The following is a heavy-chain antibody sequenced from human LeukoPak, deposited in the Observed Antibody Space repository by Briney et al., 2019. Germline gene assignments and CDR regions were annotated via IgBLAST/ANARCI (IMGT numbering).Heavy chain of an antibody. D-gene: IGHD3-9*01. Sequence: SETLSLTCTVSGGSISSSSYYWGWIRQPPGKGLEWIGSIYYSGSTYYNPSLKSRVTISVDTSKNQFSLKRSSVTAADTAVYYCARSYDILTGYPEYFDYWGQGTLVTVSS. J-gene: IGHJ4*02. CDR2: IYYSGST. CDR1: GGSISSSSYY. CDR3: ARSYDILTGYPEYFDY. V-gene: IGHV4-39*07.